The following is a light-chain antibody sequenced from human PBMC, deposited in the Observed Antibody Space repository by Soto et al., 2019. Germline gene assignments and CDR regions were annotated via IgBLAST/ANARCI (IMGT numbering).Light chain of an antibody. J-gene: IGKJ1*01. CDR2: GAS. Sequence: EIVMTXSPATLSVSXXXXATLSCRASQSVSSNLAWYQQKPGQAPRLLIYGASTRATGIPARFSGSGSGTEFTLTISSLQSEDFAVYYCQQYNNWPWTFGQGTKVEIK. CDR1: QSVSSN. V-gene: IGKV3-15*01. CDR3: QQYNNWPWT.